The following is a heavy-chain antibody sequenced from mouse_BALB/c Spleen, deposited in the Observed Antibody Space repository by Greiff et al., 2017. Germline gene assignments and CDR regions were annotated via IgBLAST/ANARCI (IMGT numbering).Heavy chain of an antibody. D-gene: IGHD1-1*01. CDR1: GFSLTSYG. CDR2: IWSGGST. V-gene: IGHV2-4-1*01. CDR3: ASITTVVDYYAMDY. Sequence: QVQLKESGPGLVQPSQSLSITCTVSGFSLTSYGVHWVRQSPGKGLEWLGVIWSGGSTDYNAAFISRLSISKDNSKSQVFFKMNSLQADVTAIYYCASITTVVDYYAMDYWGQGTSVTVSS. J-gene: IGHJ4*01.